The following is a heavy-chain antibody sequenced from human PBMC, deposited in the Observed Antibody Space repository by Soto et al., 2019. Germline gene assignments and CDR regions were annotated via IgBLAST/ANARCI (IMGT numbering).Heavy chain of an antibody. CDR1: GFPFSRYW. CDR2: IKQDGSEK. D-gene: IGHD6-6*01. Sequence: GGSLRLSCAAFGFPFSRYWMSWVRQAPGKGLEWVANIKQDGSEKSYVDSVKGRFSISRDNAKNSLYLQMNSLRVEDTAVYFCGRDLPSISGRPGGWFDPWGQGTLVTVSS. J-gene: IGHJ5*02. V-gene: IGHV3-7*01. CDR3: GRDLPSISGRPGGWFDP.